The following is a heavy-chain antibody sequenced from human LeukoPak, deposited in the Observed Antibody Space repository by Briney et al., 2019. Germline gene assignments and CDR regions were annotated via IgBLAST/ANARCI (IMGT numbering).Heavy chain of an antibody. CDR2: IYYSGST. V-gene: IGHV4-39*01. Sequence: SETLSLTCTVSGGSISSSRYFWGWIRQPPGKGLEWIGNIYYSGSTYYNPSLKSRVTISLDTSKNQFSLKLSSVTAADTAVYYCARRDIAARLNWFDPWGQGTLVTVSS. CDR1: GGSISSSRYF. D-gene: IGHD6-6*01. CDR3: ARRDIAARLNWFDP. J-gene: IGHJ5*02.